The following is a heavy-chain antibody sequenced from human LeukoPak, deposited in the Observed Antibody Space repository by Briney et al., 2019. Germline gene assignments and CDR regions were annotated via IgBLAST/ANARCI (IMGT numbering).Heavy chain of an antibody. V-gene: IGHV4-34*01. CDR1: GGSFSGYY. CDR2: INHSGST. J-gene: IGHJ4*02. D-gene: IGHD6-25*01. Sequence: SETLSLTCAVYGGSFSGYYWSWIRQPPGKGLEWIGEINHSGSTNYNPSLKSRVTISVDTSKNQFSLKLSSVTAADTAVYYCAKGKRLLDYWGQGTLVTVSS. CDR3: AKGKRLLDY.